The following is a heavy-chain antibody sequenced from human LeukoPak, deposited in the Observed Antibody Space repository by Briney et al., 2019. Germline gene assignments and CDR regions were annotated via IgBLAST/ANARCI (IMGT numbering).Heavy chain of an antibody. CDR1: GFTFNSYW. V-gene: IGHV3-7*01. CDR2: IKQDGSEK. CDR3: ARGRDLDY. Sequence: GGSLRLSCAASGFTFNSYWMNWVRQAPGKGLEWVANIKQDGSEKYYVDSVKGRFTISRDNSKNTLYLQMNSLRAEDTAVYYCARGRDLDYWGQGTLVAVSS. J-gene: IGHJ4*02.